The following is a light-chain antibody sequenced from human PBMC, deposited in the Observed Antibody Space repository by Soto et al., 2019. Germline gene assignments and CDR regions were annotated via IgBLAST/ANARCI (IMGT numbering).Light chain of an antibody. Sequence: EIVLTQSPCTLSFSPGERATLSCRASHSISSNLAWYQQKPGQAPRLVIFDASTRATGVPTRFSGSRSGAEFTLTINSLQSEDFAVYYCQPYNNWPLTFGGGTKVDI. J-gene: IGKJ4*01. CDR2: DAS. V-gene: IGKV3-15*01. CDR3: QPYNNWPLT. CDR1: HSISSN.